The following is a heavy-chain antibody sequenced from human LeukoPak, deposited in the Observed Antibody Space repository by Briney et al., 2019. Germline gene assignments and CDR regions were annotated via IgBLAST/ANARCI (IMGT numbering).Heavy chain of an antibody. CDR3: ARVGGMVRGVIIPYFDY. V-gene: IGHV4-34*01. Sequence: SETLSLTCAVYGGSFSGYYWSWIRQPPGKGLEWIGEINHSGSTNYNPSLKSRVTISVDTSKSQFSLRLSSVTAADTAVYYCARVGGMVRGVIIPYFDYWGQGTLVTVSS. CDR1: GGSFSGYY. D-gene: IGHD3-10*01. CDR2: INHSGST. J-gene: IGHJ4*02.